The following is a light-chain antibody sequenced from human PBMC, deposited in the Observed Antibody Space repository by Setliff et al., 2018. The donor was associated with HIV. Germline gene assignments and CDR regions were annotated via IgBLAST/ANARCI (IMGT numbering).Light chain of an antibody. V-gene: IGLV2-14*03. Sequence: QSALTQPASVSGSPGQSITISCTGTSSDVGGYNYVSWYQHHPGKAPKLIIYDVNKRPSGLSNRFSGSKSGNSASLTISGLQAEDEADYYCSSYTSSSTVVFGGGTK. CDR2: DVN. CDR3: SSYTSSSTVV. J-gene: IGLJ2*01. CDR1: SSDVGGYNY.